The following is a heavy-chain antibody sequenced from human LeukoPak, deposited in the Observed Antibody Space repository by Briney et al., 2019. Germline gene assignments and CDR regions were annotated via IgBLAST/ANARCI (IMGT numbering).Heavy chain of an antibody. D-gene: IGHD3-3*01. V-gene: IGHV6-1*01. CDR2: TYYRSKWYN. CDR1: GDSVSSNSAA. J-gene: IGHJ6*03. CDR3: ARGPFFLEWLGYYYYMDV. Sequence: SQALSLTCAISGDSVSSNSAAWNWIRQSPSRGLEWLGRTYYRSKWYNDYAVSVKSRITINPDTSKNQFSLQLNSVTPEDTAVYYCARGPFFLEWLGYYYYMDVWGKGTTVTVSS.